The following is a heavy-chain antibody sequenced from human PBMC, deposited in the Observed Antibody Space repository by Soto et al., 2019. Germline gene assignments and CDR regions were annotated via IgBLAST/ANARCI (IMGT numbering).Heavy chain of an antibody. CDR1: GASIRSGRYY. V-gene: IGHV4-61*01. J-gene: IGHJ4*02. D-gene: IGHD3-10*01. CDR3: ARDGYDGSGSPYPAY. Sequence: SETLSLTCSVSGASIRSGRYYWSWIRQSPGRGLEWIGYIYYAGTTHYNPAVKSRVTISVDTSKRQFSLRLTSVTAADTAVYYCARDGYDGSGSPYPAYWGPGTQVTVS. CDR2: IYYAGTT.